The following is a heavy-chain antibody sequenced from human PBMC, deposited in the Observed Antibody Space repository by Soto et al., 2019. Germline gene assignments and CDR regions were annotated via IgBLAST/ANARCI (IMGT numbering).Heavy chain of an antibody. CDR3: ARRLVGPDYDGFDL. V-gene: IGHV5-10-1*01. D-gene: IGHD1-26*01. CDR1: GYSFSNYW. Sequence: EVQLVQSGAEVKKPGESLRISCKGSGYSFSNYWINWVRQMPGKGLEWMGRIHPSDSYTNYNPSFQGHVTISADQSFSTAYLQWSGLKDSDTAMYYCARRLVGPDYDGFDLWGQGTMVTVSA. CDR2: IHPSDSYT. J-gene: IGHJ3*01.